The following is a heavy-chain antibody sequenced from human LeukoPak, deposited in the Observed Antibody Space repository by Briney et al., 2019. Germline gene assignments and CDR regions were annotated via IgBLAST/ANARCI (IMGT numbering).Heavy chain of an antibody. J-gene: IGHJ4*02. CDR2: IKDDGSEK. V-gene: IGHV3-7*03. CDR1: GFPFSAYL. Sequence: GGSLRLSCAASGFPFSAYLMSWVRQAPEKGLEWVANIKDDGSEKYYVDSVKGRFTVSRDNAKNSLYLQMNSLRAEDTAVYYCARAVTSTEGYWGQGTLVTVSS. CDR3: ARAVTSTEGY.